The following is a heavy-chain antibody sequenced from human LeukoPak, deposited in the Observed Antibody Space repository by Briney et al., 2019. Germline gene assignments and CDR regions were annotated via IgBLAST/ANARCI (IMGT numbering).Heavy chain of an antibody. Sequence: GGSLRLSCAASGFTFSSYGMSWVRQAPGKGLEWVSGISGGGVSTFYADSVKGRFTISRDNAKNSLYLQMNSLRAEDTAVYYCASQTPDYDILTGYYIYWGQGTLVTVSS. CDR1: GFTFSSYG. D-gene: IGHD3-9*01. V-gene: IGHV3-23*01. CDR2: ISGGGVST. CDR3: ASQTPDYDILTGYYIY. J-gene: IGHJ4*02.